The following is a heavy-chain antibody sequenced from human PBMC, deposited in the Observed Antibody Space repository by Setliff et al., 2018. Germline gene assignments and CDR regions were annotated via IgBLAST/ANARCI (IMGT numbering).Heavy chain of an antibody. CDR3: ARGRYFESSSYYFPFDY. CDR2: IHGTEGT. D-gene: IGHD3-22*01. Sequence: SETLSLTCTVSDGSLYSGNYYWTWIRQPAGKALEWIGHIHGTEGTHYNPSLKSRVTISIDSSKNLMSLRMTSVTAADTAVYYCARGRYFESSSYYFPFDYWGLGTLVTVSS. V-gene: IGHV4-61*09. J-gene: IGHJ4*02. CDR1: DGSLYSGNYY.